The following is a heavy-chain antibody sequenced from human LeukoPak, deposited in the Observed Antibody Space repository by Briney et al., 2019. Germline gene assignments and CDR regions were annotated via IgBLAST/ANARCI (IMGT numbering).Heavy chain of an antibody. J-gene: IGHJ4*02. Sequence: GGSLRLSCAASGFTFSSYNMNWVRQAPGKGLEWLSYISSSSSTIYYADSVKGRFTISRDNAKNSLYLQMNSLRAEDTAVYYCARDFLVDSYWGQGTLVTVSS. CDR2: ISSSSSTI. D-gene: IGHD2-15*01. V-gene: IGHV3-48*01. CDR1: GFTFSSYN. CDR3: ARDFLVDSY.